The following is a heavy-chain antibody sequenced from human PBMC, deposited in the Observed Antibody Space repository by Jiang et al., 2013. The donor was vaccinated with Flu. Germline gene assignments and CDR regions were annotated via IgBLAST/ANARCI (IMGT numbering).Heavy chain of an antibody. CDR3: ARGVNSAFDY. J-gene: IGHJ4*02. Sequence: AWNWIRQSPSRGLEWLGRTYYRSKWYNDYAVSVKSRIIINLDTSKNQFSLQMNSVTPEDTALYYCARGVNSAFDYWGQGTL. CDR2: TYYRSKWYN. CDR1: A. D-gene: IGHD4-11*01. V-gene: IGHV6-1*01.